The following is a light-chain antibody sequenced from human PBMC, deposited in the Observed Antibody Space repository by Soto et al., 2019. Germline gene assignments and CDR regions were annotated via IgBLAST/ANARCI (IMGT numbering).Light chain of an antibody. CDR1: QSISTY. CDR2: GAY. Sequence: DIQMTQSPSSLSASLGDRVTVTCRASQSISTYLNWFQQRPGKAPKLLIYGAYTLQDGVPSRFSGSGSETEFTLTISSLQPEDFETYYCQQSFGAPRTFGQGTKVDI. CDR3: QQSFGAPRT. V-gene: IGKV1-39*01. J-gene: IGKJ1*01.